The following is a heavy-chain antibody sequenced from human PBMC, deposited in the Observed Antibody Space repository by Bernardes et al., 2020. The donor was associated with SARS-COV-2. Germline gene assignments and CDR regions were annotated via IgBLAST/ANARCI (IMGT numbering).Heavy chain of an antibody. CDR3: ARGLWRGSSRSYYYYGMDV. J-gene: IGHJ6*02. CDR2: IIPIFGTA. D-gene: IGHD6-6*01. Sequence: SVKVSCKASGGTFSSYAISWVRQAPGQGLEWMGGIIPIFGTANYAQKFQGRVTITADESTSTAYMELSSLRSEDTAVYYCARGLWRGSSRSYYYYGMDVWGQGTTVTVSS. V-gene: IGHV1-69*13. CDR1: GGTFSSYA.